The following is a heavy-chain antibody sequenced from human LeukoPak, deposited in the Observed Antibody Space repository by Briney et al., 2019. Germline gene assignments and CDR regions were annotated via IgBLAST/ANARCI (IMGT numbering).Heavy chain of an antibody. Sequence: GRSLRLSCAASGFTFSSYAMHWVRQAPGKGLEWVAVISYDGSNKYYADSVKDRFTISRDNSKNTLYLQMNSLRAEDTAVYYCAREYVLLWFGESRPDYYGMDVWGQGTTVTASS. CDR2: ISYDGSNK. CDR1: GFTFSSYA. D-gene: IGHD3-10*01. J-gene: IGHJ6*02. V-gene: IGHV3-30*04. CDR3: AREYVLLWFGESRPDYYGMDV.